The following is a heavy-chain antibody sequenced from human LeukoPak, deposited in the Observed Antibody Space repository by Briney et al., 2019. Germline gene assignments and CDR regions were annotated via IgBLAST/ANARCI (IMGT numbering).Heavy chain of an antibody. J-gene: IGHJ4*02. CDR3: ARDITGRQDY. CDR1: GDSVSSNSAA. CDR2: TSYRAKWYN. Sequence: PSQTLSLTCVISGDSVSSNSAAWNWIRQSPSRGLEWLGRTSYRAKWYNDYVVSVSGRLTISPDTSKHQFSLQLNSMTPEDTAVYYCARDITGRQDYWGQGTQVTVSS. D-gene: IGHD1-1*01. V-gene: IGHV6-1*01.